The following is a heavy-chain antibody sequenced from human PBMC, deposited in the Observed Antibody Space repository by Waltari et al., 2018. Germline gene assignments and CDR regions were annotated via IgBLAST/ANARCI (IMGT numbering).Heavy chain of an antibody. V-gene: IGHV4-39*01. CDR2: FSYDANT. Sequence: QLQLQEWGPGLVKPSETLSLTCAVSGGSISSTSYYWGWIRQPPGKGLEWIGSFSYDANTYYNPSLKSRITISVDTSKNQFSLQLRSVTAADTAIYYCARPGRVGGGSLMGLDYWGQGTLVTVSS. J-gene: IGHJ4*02. D-gene: IGHD2-15*01. CDR1: GGSISSTSYY. CDR3: ARPGRVGGGSLMGLDY.